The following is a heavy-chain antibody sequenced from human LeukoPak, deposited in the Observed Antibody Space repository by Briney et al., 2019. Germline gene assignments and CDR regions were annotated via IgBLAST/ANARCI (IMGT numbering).Heavy chain of an antibody. V-gene: IGHV3-11*01. CDR3: AKGSGSYYYYYYMDV. CDR2: ISSSGSTT. D-gene: IGHD1-26*01. Sequence: GGSLRLSCAASGFTFSDYYMSWIRQAPGKGLEWVSYISSSGSTTYYADSVKGRFTISRDNSKNTLYLQMNSLRAEDTAVYYCAKGSGSYYYYYYMDVWGKGTTVTVSS. J-gene: IGHJ6*03. CDR1: GFTFSDYY.